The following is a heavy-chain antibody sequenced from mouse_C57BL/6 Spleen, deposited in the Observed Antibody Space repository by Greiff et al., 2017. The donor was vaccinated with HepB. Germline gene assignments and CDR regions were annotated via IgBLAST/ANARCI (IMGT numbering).Heavy chain of an antibody. CDR3: ARDYGNYPYYAMDY. CDR1: GYSITSGYY. CDR2: ISYDGSN. V-gene: IGHV3-6*01. D-gene: IGHD2-1*01. Sequence: EVKLQESGPGLVKPSQSLSLTCSVTGYSITSGYYWNWIRQFPGNKLEWMGYISYDGSNNYNPSLTNRISITRDTSKNQFFLKLNSVTTEDTATYYCARDYGNYPYYAMDYWGQGTSVTVSS. J-gene: IGHJ4*01.